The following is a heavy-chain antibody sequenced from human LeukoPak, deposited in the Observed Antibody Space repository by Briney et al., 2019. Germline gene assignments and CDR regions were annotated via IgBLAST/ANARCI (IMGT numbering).Heavy chain of an antibody. D-gene: IGHD4-11*01. CDR2: IYYSGST. V-gene: IGHV4-59*01. Sequence: SETLSLTCTVSGASISSYYWNWIRQPPGKGLEWIGYIYYSGSTNYNPSLKSRVTISVDTSKHQFSLKLSSVTAADTAVYYCARRNTVTSFDPWGQGTLVTVSS. CDR1: GASISSYY. J-gene: IGHJ5*02. CDR3: ARRNTVTSFDP.